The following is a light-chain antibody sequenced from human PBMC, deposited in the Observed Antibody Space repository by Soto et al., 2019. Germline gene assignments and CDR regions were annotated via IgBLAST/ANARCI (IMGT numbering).Light chain of an antibody. V-gene: IGLV1-36*01. CDR2: YGD. Sequence: QSVLTQPPSVSEAPRQRVTISCSGSSSNIGSNAVNWYQQLPGKAPKLLIYYGDLLPSGVSDRFSGSKSGTSASLAISGLQSEDEADYYCAAWDDSLSAWVFGGGTQLTVL. CDR1: SSNIGSNA. CDR3: AAWDDSLSAWV. J-gene: IGLJ3*02.